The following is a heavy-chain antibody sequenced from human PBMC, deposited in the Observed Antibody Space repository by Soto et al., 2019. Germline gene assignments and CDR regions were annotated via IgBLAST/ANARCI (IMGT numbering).Heavy chain of an antibody. V-gene: IGHV3-23*01. J-gene: IGHJ4*02. D-gene: IGHD5-18*01. CDR3: AKSLPSRLRDTAMIQYFDF. CDR1: GFTFSNNA. Sequence: EVQLLESGGGLVQPGGSLRLSCAASGFTFSNNAMAWVRQAPGRGLEWVSAISVRGGSTYYADSVKGRFTVSRDNSKSTLYLQMDSLRAEDTAVYYCAKSLPSRLRDTAMIQYFDFWGQGTLVTVSS. CDR2: ISVRGGST.